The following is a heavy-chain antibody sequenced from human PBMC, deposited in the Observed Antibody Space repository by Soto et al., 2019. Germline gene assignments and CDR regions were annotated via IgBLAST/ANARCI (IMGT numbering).Heavy chain of an antibody. CDR2: IKSKTDGGTT. J-gene: IGHJ6*02. V-gene: IGHV3-15*01. CDR1: GFTFSNAW. CDR3: TTDTLPFFGELPTNPYYYYYGMDV. Sequence: EVQLVESGGGLVKPGGSLRLSCAASGFTFSNAWMSWVRQAPGKGLEWVGRIKSKTDGGTTDYAAPVKGRFTISRDDSKNTLYLQMNSLKTEDTAVYYCTTDTLPFFGELPTNPYYYYYGMDVWGQGTTVTGSS. D-gene: IGHD3-10*01.